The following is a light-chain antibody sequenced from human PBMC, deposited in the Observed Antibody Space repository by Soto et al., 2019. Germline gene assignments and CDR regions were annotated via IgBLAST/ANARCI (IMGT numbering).Light chain of an antibody. Sequence: DIQMAQTPSTLSASVGDRVTITCRASQSISSWLAWYQQKPGKAPKLLIYAASSLQSGVPSRFSGSESGTDFTLTISSLQPEDCAPYYCQQSYSTPIAFGQGTRLEIK. J-gene: IGKJ5*01. CDR2: AAS. CDR1: QSISSW. V-gene: IGKV1-39*01. CDR3: QQSYSTPIA.